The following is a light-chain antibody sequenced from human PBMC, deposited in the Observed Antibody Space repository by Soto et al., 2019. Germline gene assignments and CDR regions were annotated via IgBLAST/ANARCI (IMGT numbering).Light chain of an antibody. CDR2: AAS. CDR3: QKSGDTPPWT. Sequence: DIQMTQSPSSLSASVADRATITCRASQSIRRSLNWYQQKPGKAPKLLIYAASSLQSGVPSRFSGSGSGTEFTLTITSLQPEDFATYYCQKSGDTPPWTFGQGTKVDIK. J-gene: IGKJ1*01. V-gene: IGKV1-39*01. CDR1: QSIRRS.